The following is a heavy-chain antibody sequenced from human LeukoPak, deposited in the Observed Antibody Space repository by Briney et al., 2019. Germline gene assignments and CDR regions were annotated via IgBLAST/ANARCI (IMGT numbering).Heavy chain of an antibody. V-gene: IGHV4-31*03. CDR2: ISYSGST. CDR1: GASISSDGYY. D-gene: IGHD1-26*01. J-gene: IGHJ4*02. Sequence: SETLSHTCTVSGASISSDGYYWSWVRQHPGKGLEWMGYISYSGSTYYNPSLKSRLTISADTSKNQFSLKLSSVTAADTAVYYCARDYSGTTIWGQGTLVTVSS. CDR3: ARDYSGTTI.